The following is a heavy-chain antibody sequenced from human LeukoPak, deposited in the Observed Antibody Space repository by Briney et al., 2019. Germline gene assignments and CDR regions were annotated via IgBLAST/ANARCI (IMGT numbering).Heavy chain of an antibody. CDR2: ITGSTINT. J-gene: IGHJ5*02. Sequence: GVSLRLSCAASGVTLSAYVMTWVRQAPGKGLEWVSFITGSTINTYYADAVKGRITISRDNSKNTLYLQVNSLRAEDTAVYYCAKNPTGYPNWFDLWGQGTLVTVSS. CDR3: AKNPTGYPNWFDL. D-gene: IGHD3-9*01. CDR1: GVTLSAYV. V-gene: IGHV3-23*01.